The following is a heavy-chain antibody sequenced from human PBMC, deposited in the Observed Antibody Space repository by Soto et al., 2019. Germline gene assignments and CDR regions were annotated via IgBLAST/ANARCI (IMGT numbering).Heavy chain of an antibody. V-gene: IGHV3-11*01. CDR1: GFTFSDYY. D-gene: IGHD4-17*01. CDR2: ISSSGSTI. J-gene: IGHJ6*03. Sequence: GGSLRLSCAASGFTFSDYYMSWIRQAPGKGLEWVSYISSSGSTIYYADSVKGRFTISRDNAKNSLYLQMNSLRAEDTAVYYCARRGQHDSVTVTRRRDYYYYMDVWGKGTTVTVSS. CDR3: ARRGQHDSVTVTRRRDYYYYMDV.